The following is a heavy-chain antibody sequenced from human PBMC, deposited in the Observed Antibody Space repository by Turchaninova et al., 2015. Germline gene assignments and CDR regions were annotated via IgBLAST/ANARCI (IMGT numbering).Heavy chain of an antibody. V-gene: IGHV1-3*01. J-gene: IGHJ6*03. CDR1: GYTFTTSA. Sequence: GYTFTTSAVQWVRQAPGQRLEWMGWINGGNANTRYSQNFQDRVTITRDTSANTAYMELSSLTSEDTAVYYCARDKALELHQHYYHMDVWGKGTTVTVSS. CDR2: INGGNANT. CDR3: ARDKALELHQHYYHMDV. D-gene: IGHD1-7*01.